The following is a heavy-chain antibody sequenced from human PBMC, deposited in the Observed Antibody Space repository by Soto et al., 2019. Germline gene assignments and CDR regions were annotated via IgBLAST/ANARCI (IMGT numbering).Heavy chain of an antibody. CDR1: GFSLSNGRMG. CDR3: ARMGDYYDNANDAFDL. V-gene: IGHV2-26*01. D-gene: IGHD3-22*01. CDR2: IFSNDDE. J-gene: IGHJ3*01. Sequence: QVTLKESGPVLVKPTETLTLTCTVSGFSLSNGRMGVSWIHQPPGKALEWLAHIFSNDDESYNTSLRTRLAVSMDTSKSQVVLTMTNMDPVDTATYYCARMGDYYDNANDAFDLWGQGTRVTVSS.